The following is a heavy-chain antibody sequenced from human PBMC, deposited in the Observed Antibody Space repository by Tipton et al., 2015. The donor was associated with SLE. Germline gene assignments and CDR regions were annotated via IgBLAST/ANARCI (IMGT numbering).Heavy chain of an antibody. Sequence: TLSLTCTVSGGSISSSSYYWGWIRQPPGKGLEWIGSIYYSGSTYYNPSLKSRVTISVDTSKNQFSLKLSSVTAADTAVYYCARDLRAIGDRFDPWGQGALFTVSS. V-gene: IGHV4-39*07. J-gene: IGHJ5*02. CDR3: ARDLRAIGDRFDP. CDR2: IYYSGST. D-gene: IGHD3-16*01. CDR1: GGSISSSSYY.